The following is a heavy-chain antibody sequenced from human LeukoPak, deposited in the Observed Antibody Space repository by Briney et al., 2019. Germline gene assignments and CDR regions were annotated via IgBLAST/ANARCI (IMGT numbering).Heavy chain of an antibody. D-gene: IGHD5-24*01. V-gene: IGHV4-59*01. J-gene: IGHJ3*02. CDR3: ARGDGTTSLYDI. CDR2: IYASGST. CDR1: GGSISSYY. Sequence: SETLSLTCTVSGGSISSYYWSWIRQPPGKGLEWIGYIYASGSTIHNPSLKSRVTISVDTSKNQFSLKLSSVTAADTAVYYCARGDGTTSLYDIWGQGTVVTVSS.